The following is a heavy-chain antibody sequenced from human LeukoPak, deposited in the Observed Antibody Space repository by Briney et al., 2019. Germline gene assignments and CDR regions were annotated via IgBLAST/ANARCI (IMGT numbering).Heavy chain of an antibody. V-gene: IGHV3-53*01. CDR1: GFSVSGNY. CDR3: ATWPGAWYGGDS. Sequence: PGGSLRLSCAVTGFSVSGNYMAWVRQAPGKGLEGVSTIYGGGSTYYADSVKGRFTISRDNSQNTLYLRMNNLRAEDTAVYYCATWPGAWYGGDSWGQGTLVTVSS. CDR2: IYGGGST. J-gene: IGHJ4*02. D-gene: IGHD6-19*01.